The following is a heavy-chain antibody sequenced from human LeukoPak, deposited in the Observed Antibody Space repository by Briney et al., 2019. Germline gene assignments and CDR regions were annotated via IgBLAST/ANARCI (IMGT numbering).Heavy chain of an antibody. CDR1: GFTFSSYS. Sequence: GGSLRLSCAASGFTFSSYSMNWVRQAPGKGLEWVSSISSSSSYIYYADSVKGRFTISRDNAKNSLYLQMNSLRAEDTAVYYCAKEVLSRFWELSLDYWGQGTLVTVSS. CDR3: AKEVLSRFWELSLDY. CDR2: ISSSSSYI. V-gene: IGHV3-21*01. D-gene: IGHD3-10*01. J-gene: IGHJ4*02.